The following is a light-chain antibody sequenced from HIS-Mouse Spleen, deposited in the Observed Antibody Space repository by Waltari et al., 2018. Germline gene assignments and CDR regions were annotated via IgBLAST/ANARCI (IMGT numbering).Light chain of an antibody. V-gene: IGLV3-10*01. Sequence: SYEPTQPHSEFFPRGPTARITCYGDASPKKYAYWYQQKSGRAPVLVIYEDSKRPSGIPERFSGSSSGTMATLTISGAQVEDEADYYCYSTDSSGNHRVFGGGTKLTVL. J-gene: IGLJ2*01. CDR3: YSTDSSGNHRV. CDR1: ASPKKY. CDR2: EDS.